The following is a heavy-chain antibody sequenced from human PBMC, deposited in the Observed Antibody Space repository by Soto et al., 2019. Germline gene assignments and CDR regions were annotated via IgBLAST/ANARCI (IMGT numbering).Heavy chain of an antibody. CDR1: GGTFSSYA. J-gene: IGHJ6*02. Sequence: ASVKVSCKASGGTFSSYAISWVRQAPGQGLEWMGGIIPIFGTANYAQKFQGRVTITADESTSTAYMELSSLRSEDTAVYYCARGRGGRCYYGFCQHSKYGMDVWGQGTTATVSS. CDR2: IIPIFGTA. D-gene: IGHD2-15*01. V-gene: IGHV1-69*13. CDR3: ARGRGGRCYYGFCQHSKYGMDV.